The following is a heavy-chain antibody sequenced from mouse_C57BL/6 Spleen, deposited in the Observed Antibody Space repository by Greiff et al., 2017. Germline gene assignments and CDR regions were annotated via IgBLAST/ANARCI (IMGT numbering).Heavy chain of an antibody. J-gene: IGHJ4*01. V-gene: IGHV1-62-2*01. CDR3: ARHEERVTTVVESYYAMDY. Sequence: QVQLQQSGAELVKPGASVKLSCKASGYTFTEYTIHWVKQRSGQGLEWIGWFYPGSGSIKYNEKFKDKATLTADKSSSTVYMELSRLTSEDSAVYFCARHEERVTTVVESYYAMDYWGQGTSVTVSS. CDR1: GYTFTEYT. CDR2: FYPGSGSI. D-gene: IGHD1-1*01.